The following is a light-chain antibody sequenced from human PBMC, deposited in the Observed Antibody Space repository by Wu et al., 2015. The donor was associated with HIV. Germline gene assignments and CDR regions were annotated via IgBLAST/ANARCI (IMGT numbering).Light chain of an antibody. CDR1: QSISSW. V-gene: IGKV1-5*03. CDR3: QQYNSYSPEWT. Sequence: DIQMTQSPSTLSASVGDRVTITCRASQSISSWLAWYQQKPGKAPKLLIYKASSLDSGVSSRFSGSGSGTDFTLTISSLQPDDFAIYYCQQYNSYSPEWTFGQGTKVEIK. J-gene: IGKJ1*01. CDR2: KAS.